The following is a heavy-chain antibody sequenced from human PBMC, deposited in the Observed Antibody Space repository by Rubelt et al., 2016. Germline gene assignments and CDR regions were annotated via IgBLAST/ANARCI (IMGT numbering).Heavy chain of an antibody. Sequence: TVSGGSISGYFWSWIRQPPGKGLEWIGYIYYSGSTNYNSSLKSRVTISVDTSKNQFSLKLSSVTAADTAVYYCARRTSRYCSGGSCYGEYFQHWGQGTLVTVSS. CDR2: IYYSGST. CDR1: GGSISGYF. D-gene: IGHD2-15*01. CDR3: ARRTSRYCSGGSCYGEYFQH. J-gene: IGHJ1*01. V-gene: IGHV4-59*01.